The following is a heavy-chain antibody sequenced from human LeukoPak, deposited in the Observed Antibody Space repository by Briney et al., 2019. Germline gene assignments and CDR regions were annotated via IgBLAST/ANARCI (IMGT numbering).Heavy chain of an antibody. Sequence: GGSLRLSCAASGFTFSSYSMNWVRQAPGKGLEWVSHISSSSTIYYADSVKGRFTISRDNAKNSLYLQMNSLRDEDTAVYYCARKTGALEYWGQGTLVTVSS. V-gene: IGHV3-48*02. J-gene: IGHJ4*02. CDR3: ARKTGALEY. CDR2: ISSSSTI. D-gene: IGHD7-27*01. CDR1: GFTFSSYS.